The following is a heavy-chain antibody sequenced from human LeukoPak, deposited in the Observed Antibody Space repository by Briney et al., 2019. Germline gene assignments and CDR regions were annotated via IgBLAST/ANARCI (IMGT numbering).Heavy chain of an antibody. CDR1: GFTFSSYA. D-gene: IGHD4-17*01. J-gene: IGHJ4*02. CDR2: ISYDGSNK. Sequence: GGSLRLSCAASGFTFSSYAMHWVRQAPGKGLEWVAVISYDGSNKYYADSVKGRFTISRDNSKSTLYLQMNSLRAEDTAVYYCARAPRTTVTHSIDYWGQGTLVTVFS. V-gene: IGHV3-30-3*01. CDR3: ARAPRTTVTHSIDY.